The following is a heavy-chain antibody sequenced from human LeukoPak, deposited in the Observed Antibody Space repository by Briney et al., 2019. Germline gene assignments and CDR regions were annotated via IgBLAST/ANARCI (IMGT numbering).Heavy chain of an antibody. J-gene: IGHJ6*02. CDR2: ISYDGSNK. CDR1: GFTVSSNY. Sequence: GGSLRLPCAASGFTVSSNYMSWVRQAPGKGLEWVAVISYDGSNKYYANSVKGRFTISRDNSKNTLYLQMNSLRAEDTAVYYCAKAPPSMVRGEEYYGMDVWGQGTTVTVSS. V-gene: IGHV3-30*18. D-gene: IGHD3-10*01. CDR3: AKAPPSMVRGEEYYGMDV.